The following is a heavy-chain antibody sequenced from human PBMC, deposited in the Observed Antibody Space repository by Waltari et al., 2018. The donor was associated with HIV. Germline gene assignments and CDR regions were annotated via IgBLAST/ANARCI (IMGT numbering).Heavy chain of an antibody. J-gene: IGHJ4*02. CDR1: GLPFSGLS. Sequence: EVQLVESGGGLRQPGGSLRLSCAASGLPFSGLSMSWVGRVPGMGLEWVSYISANGRVTHYAYSVRGRFTIPRDFAENSLYLQMDSLRAEDTAVYCCARDETATLGGYWCQGTLVTVSS. V-gene: IGHV3-48*04. D-gene: IGHD7-27*01. CDR2: ISANGRVT. CDR3: ARDETATLGGY.